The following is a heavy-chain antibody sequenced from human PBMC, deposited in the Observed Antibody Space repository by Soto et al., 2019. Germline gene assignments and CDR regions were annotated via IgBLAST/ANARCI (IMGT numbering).Heavy chain of an antibody. V-gene: IGHV1-46*01. CDR2: INPGPNSA. D-gene: IGHD3-3*01. CDR3: ARLLGDHNSLPFWLGYFDY. CDR1: NDSFSSHF. Sequence: ASVKVSCNASNDSFSSHFTHWVRQSPVEGLEWMGIINPGPNSASYSKEFQGRLTLTSDMPSRTVYMQLRNLRSDDTATYYCARLLGDHNSLPFWLGYFDYWGQGTLVTVSS. J-gene: IGHJ4*02.